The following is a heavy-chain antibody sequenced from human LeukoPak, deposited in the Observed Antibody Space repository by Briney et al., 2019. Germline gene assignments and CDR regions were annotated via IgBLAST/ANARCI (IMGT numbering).Heavy chain of an antibody. J-gene: IGHJ4*02. CDR2: FDPEDGET. CDR1: GYTLTELS. Sequence: ASVQVSCKVSGYTLTELSMHWVRQAPGKGLEWMGGFDPEDGETIYAQEFQGRVTMTEDTSTDTAYMELSSLRSEDTAVYYCATLAYCGGDCYSALDYWGQGTLVTVSS. D-gene: IGHD2-21*02. CDR3: ATLAYCGGDCYSALDY. V-gene: IGHV1-24*01.